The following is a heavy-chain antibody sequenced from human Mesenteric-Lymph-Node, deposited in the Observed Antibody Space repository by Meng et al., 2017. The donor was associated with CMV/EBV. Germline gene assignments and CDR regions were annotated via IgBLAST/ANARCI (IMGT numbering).Heavy chain of an antibody. CDR3: ARDEYDFWSGSPKGWFDP. D-gene: IGHD3-3*01. CDR2: ISSSGDII. V-gene: IGHV3-48*03. CDR1: GFTLSSFE. J-gene: IGHJ5*02. Sequence: GESLKISCGASGFTLSSFEMNWVRQTPGKGLEWVSYISSSGDIISYADSVKGRFTISRDNAKNSLYLQMNSLRAEDTAVYYCARDEYDFWSGSPKGWFDPWGQGTLVTVSS.